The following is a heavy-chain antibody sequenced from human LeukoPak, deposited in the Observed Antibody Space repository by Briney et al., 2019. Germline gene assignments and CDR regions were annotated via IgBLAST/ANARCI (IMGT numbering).Heavy chain of an antibody. J-gene: IGHJ4*02. V-gene: IGHV4-59*02. Sequence: SETLSLTCSVSGASVTSSYWTWVRLPSGRGLEWIADIYYTGYTNYNPSLKSRVTISLDIYTNQLSLEVISVTAADTAIYYCARAPIGSIDYWGPGALVTVSS. CDR2: IYYTGYT. CDR1: GASVTSSY. D-gene: IGHD1-1*01. CDR3: ARAPIGSIDY.